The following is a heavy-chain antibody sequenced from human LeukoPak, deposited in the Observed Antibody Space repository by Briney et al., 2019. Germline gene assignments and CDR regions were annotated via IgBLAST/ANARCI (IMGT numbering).Heavy chain of an antibody. V-gene: IGHV3-74*01. CDR3: ASQGTGIAAADY. CDR1: GFTFSSYA. Sequence: GGSLRLSCAASGFTFSSYAMSWVRHAPGRGLVWVSRINSDGSITTYADPVKGRFTISRDNAKNTLYLQMNSLRAEDTAVYYCASQGTGIAAADYWGQGTLVTVSS. CDR2: INSDGSIT. D-gene: IGHD6-13*01. J-gene: IGHJ4*02.